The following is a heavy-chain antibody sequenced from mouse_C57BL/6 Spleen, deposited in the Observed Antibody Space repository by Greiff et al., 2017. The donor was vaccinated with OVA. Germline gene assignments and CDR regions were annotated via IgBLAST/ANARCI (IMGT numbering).Heavy chain of an antibody. J-gene: IGHJ4*01. V-gene: IGHV1-64*01. D-gene: IGHD3-2*02. CDR2: IHPNSGST. CDR3: ARPSDSSGYVNAMDY. Sequence: QVQLQQPGAELVKPGASVKLSCKASGYTFTSYWMHWVKQRPGQGLEWIGMIHPNSGSTNYNEKFKSKATLTVDKSSSTAYMQLSSLTSEDSAVYYCARPSDSSGYVNAMDYWGQGTSVTVSS. CDR1: GYTFTSYW.